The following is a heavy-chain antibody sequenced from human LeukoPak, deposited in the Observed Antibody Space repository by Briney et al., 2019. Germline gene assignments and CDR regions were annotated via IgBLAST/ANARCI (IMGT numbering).Heavy chain of an antibody. V-gene: IGHV3-21*01. CDR1: GFTFSSYS. D-gene: IGHD5-18*01. Sequence: GRSLRLSCAAFGFTFSSYSMNWVRQAPGKGLEWVSSISSSSSYIYYADSVKGRFTISRDNAKNSLYLQMNSLRAEDTAVYYCARDPRGYSYGHDYWGQGTLVTVSS. CDR3: ARDPRGYSYGHDY. CDR2: ISSSSSYI. J-gene: IGHJ4*02.